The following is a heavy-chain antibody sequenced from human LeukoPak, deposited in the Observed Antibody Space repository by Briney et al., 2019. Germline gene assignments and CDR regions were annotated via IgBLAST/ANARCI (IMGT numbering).Heavy chain of an antibody. D-gene: IGHD3-9*01. J-gene: IGHJ4*02. CDR2: IYYSGST. CDR1: GGSISSGGYY. V-gene: IGHV4-31*03. CDR3: VRGRYFDWSYYFDY. Sequence: PSQTLSLTCTVSGGSISSGGYYWSWIRQHPGKGLEWIGYIYYSGSTYYNPSLKSRVTISVDTSKNQFSLKLSSVTAADTAVYYCVRGRYFDWSYYFDYWGQGTLVTVSS.